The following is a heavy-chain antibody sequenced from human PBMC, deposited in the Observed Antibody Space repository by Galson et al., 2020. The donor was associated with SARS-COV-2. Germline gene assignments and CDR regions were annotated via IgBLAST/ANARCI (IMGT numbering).Heavy chain of an antibody. CDR2: IIPVFGTT. D-gene: IGHD3-22*01. CDR3: ARESPYDVSGYPFDH. CDR1: GGTFSSYT. J-gene: IGHJ4*02. V-gene: IGHV1-69*13. Sequence: SVKVSCQASGGTFSSYTFSWVRQAPGQGPEWMGRIIPVFGTTNYAPKFQGRVTITADESTSTTYMELSSLRSEDTAFYYCARESPYDVSGYPFDHWGQGTLVTVSS.